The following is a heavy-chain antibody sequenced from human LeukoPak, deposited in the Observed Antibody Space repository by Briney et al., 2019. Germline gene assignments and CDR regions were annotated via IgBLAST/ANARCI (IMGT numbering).Heavy chain of an antibody. V-gene: IGHV4-31*03. Sequence: SETLSLTCTVSGGSISSGGYYWSWIRQHPGQGLEWIGYLYYSGGTYYNPSLKSRATISVDTSKNQFSLNLSSVTAADTAIYYCARTPSRTLIAAAGTDFDFWGQGTLVTVSS. D-gene: IGHD6-13*01. CDR2: LYYSGGT. J-gene: IGHJ4*02. CDR3: ARTPSRTLIAAAGTDFDF. CDR1: GGSISSGGYY.